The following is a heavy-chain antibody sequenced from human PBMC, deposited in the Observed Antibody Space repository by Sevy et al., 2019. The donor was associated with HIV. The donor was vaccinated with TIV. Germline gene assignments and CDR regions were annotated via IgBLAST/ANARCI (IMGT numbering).Heavy chain of an antibody. J-gene: IGHJ4*02. CDR2: INLSGSTM. CDR3: ARDRQGITVAGTAIDY. CDR1: GFTFSSYE. D-gene: IGHD6-19*01. V-gene: IGHV3-48*03. Sequence: GGSLRLSCAASGFTFSSYEMNWVRQAPGKGLEWISYINLSGSTMYYADSVKGRFTSSRDNAKNSLYLQMNSLRAEDTAVYYCARDRQGITVAGTAIDYWGQGTLVTVSS.